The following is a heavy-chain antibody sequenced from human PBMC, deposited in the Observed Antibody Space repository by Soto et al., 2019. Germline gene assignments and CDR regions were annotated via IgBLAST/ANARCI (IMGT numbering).Heavy chain of an antibody. D-gene: IGHD6-13*01. V-gene: IGHV1-2*02. J-gene: IGHJ3*02. CDR2: INPNSGGT. CDR3: ARDFGSMDGSSWYFSVRDAFDI. Sequence: ASVKVSCKASGYTFTGYYIHWGRQAPGQGLECMGWINPNSGGTNYAQKFQGRVTMTRDTSISTAYMELSRLRSDDTAVYYCARDFGSMDGSSWYFSVRDAFDIWGQGTMVTVS. CDR1: GYTFTGYY.